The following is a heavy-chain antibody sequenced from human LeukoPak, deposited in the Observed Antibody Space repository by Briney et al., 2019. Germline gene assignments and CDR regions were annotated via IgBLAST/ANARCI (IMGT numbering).Heavy chain of an antibody. Sequence: GGSLRLSCAASGFTFSSYSMNWVRQAPGKGLEWVSSVSSSSSYIYYADSVKGRFTISRDNAKNSLYLQMNSLRAEDTAVYYCARDGIAAVRDAFDIWGQGTMVTVS. V-gene: IGHV3-21*01. D-gene: IGHD6-25*01. J-gene: IGHJ3*02. CDR3: ARDGIAAVRDAFDI. CDR1: GFTFSSYS. CDR2: VSSSSSYI.